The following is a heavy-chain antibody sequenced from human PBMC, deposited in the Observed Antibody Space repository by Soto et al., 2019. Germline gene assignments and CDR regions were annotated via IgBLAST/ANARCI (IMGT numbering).Heavy chain of an antibody. V-gene: IGHV3-23*01. D-gene: IGHD5-12*01. CDR1: GLTFNNYA. Sequence: GGSLRLSCAASGLTFNNYAMNWVRQSPEKGLEWVSAISGSGASTYYADSVKGRFTISRDNSKNTLYLQMNSLRAEDTAVYYCARDYYRFNSGYGFSMDVWGQGTTVTVSS. CDR2: ISGSGAST. CDR3: ARDYYRFNSGYGFSMDV. J-gene: IGHJ6*02.